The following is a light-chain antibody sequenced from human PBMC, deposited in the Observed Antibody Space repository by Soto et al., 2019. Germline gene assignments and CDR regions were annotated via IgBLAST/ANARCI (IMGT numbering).Light chain of an antibody. CDR2: WAS. CDR1: QSVLYSSNNKNY. CDR3: QQYYITPRT. V-gene: IGKV4-1*01. Sequence: DIVMTQSPDSLAVSLGARATINRKSSQSVLYSSNNKNYIAWYQQKPGQPPKLLIYWASTRDSGVPDRFSGSGSGTDFTLTISSLQAEDVAVYYCQQYYITPRTFGQGTRLEIK. J-gene: IGKJ5*01.